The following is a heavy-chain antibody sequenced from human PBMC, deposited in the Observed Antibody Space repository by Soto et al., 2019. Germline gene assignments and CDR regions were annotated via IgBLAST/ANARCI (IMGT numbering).Heavy chain of an antibody. D-gene: IGHD3-16*02. J-gene: IGHJ6*02. CDR2: ITDSGRTI. CDR3: PTAQGDYVRGTYRHYGGDV. CDR1: GFTFNFYY. V-gene: IGHV3-11*01. Sequence: GGSLRLSCAASGFTFNFYYMTWISQAPGKGLDCPSSITDSGRTISYGDSVKGPFPISRDNASNSLDCQMNSLCDEYSHFYYVPTAQGDYVRGTYRHYGGDVRRQGTTGTVSS.